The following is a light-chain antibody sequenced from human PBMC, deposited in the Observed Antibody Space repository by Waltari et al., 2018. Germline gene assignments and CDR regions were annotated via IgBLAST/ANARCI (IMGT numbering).Light chain of an antibody. CDR2: LVA. J-gene: IGKJ1*01. Sequence: IVMTQSPLSLSVTPGEPASISCRSSQSLLHSSGNTFLYWYLQKPGQSPQLLIYLVADRASGAAYRFSGSGSGTDFALKISRVEAEDVRVYFCMQDRQAPWPFGQGTKVEIK. CDR3: MQDRQAPWP. V-gene: IGKV2-28*01. CDR1: QSLLHSSGNTF.